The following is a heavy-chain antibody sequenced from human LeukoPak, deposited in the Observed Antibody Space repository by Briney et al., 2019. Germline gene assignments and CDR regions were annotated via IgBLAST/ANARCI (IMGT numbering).Heavy chain of an antibody. Sequence: PGGSLRLSCAASGFTFSDYYMSWIRQAPGKGLEWVSYISGGNTIYYADSVKGRFTISRDNAKKLLYLQMNSLRAEDTAVYYCVRLGSGANGVDYWGQGTLVTVSS. J-gene: IGHJ4*02. CDR2: ISGGNTI. D-gene: IGHD3-10*01. CDR3: VRLGSGANGVDY. CDR1: GFTFSDYY. V-gene: IGHV3-11*01.